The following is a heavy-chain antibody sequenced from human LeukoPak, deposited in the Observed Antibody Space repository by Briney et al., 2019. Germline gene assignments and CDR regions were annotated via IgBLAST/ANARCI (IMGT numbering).Heavy chain of an antibody. D-gene: IGHD3-22*01. J-gene: IGHJ4*02. CDR3: ARPGPQYYDSSGYYQN. CDR1: GGSISSSSYY. Sequence: SETLSLTCTVSGGSISSSSYYWGWIRQPPGKGLELIGSIYYSGSTYYNPSLKSRVTISVDTSKNQFSLKLSSVTAADTAVYYCARPGPQYYDSSGYYQNWGQGTLVTVSS. V-gene: IGHV4-39*01. CDR2: IYYSGST.